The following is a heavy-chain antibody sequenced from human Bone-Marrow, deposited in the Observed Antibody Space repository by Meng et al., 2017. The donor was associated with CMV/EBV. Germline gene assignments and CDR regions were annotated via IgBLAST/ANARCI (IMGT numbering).Heavy chain of an antibody. J-gene: IGHJ4*02. V-gene: IGHV3-33*06. CDR3: AKGDSRGWGAPDY. CDR1: GLTFSSYG. D-gene: IGHD6-19*01. CDR2: IWYDGSNK. Sequence: GESLKLPCAASGLTFSSYGMHWVRQAPGKGLEWVAVIWYDGSNKYYADSVKGRFTISRDNSKNTLYLQMNSLRAEDTAVYYCAKGDSRGWGAPDYWGQGTLVTVSS.